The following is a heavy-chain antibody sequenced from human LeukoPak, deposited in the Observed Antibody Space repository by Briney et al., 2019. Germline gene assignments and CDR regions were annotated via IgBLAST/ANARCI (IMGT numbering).Heavy chain of an antibody. CDR1: GYTFVNHD. CDR3: ARGIEMSASP. CDR2: MNPNSGNT. J-gene: IGHJ4*02. V-gene: IGHV1-8*01. Sequence: ASVRVSCKASGYTFVNHDINWVRQATGQGLEWMGRMNPNSGNTDYAQKFQGRVTMTRNTSISTAYMELSSLRSEDTAVYYCARGIEMSASPWGQGTLVTVSS. D-gene: IGHD5-24*01.